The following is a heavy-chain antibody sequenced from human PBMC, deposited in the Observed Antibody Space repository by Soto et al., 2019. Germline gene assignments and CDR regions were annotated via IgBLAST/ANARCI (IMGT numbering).Heavy chain of an antibody. Sequence: HPGGSLRLSCAASGFTVSSNYMSWVRQAPGKGLEWVSVIYSGGSTYYADSVKGRFTISRHNSKNTLYLQMNSLRAEDTAVYYRARALGKDCSGGSCYSPDAFDIWGQGTMVTVSS. CDR3: ARALGKDCSGGSCYSPDAFDI. D-gene: IGHD2-15*01. CDR1: GFTVSSNY. J-gene: IGHJ3*02. V-gene: IGHV3-53*04. CDR2: IYSGGST.